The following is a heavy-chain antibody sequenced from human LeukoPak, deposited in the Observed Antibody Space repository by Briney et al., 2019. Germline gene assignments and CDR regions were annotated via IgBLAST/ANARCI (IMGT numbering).Heavy chain of an antibody. CDR3: ARGLFKGWFDP. D-gene: IGHD2-21*01. J-gene: IGHJ5*02. CDR2: IYTGGST. CDR1: GDSLSSGSYY. Sequence: SQTLSLTCTDSGDSLSSGSYYWSCIRQPAGKGLEWLGRIYTGGSTTYNPSRKTRVTTSETTSKNQFSLKLSSVTASDTDVYYCARGLFKGWFDPGGQGTGVSVSS. V-gene: IGHV4-61*02.